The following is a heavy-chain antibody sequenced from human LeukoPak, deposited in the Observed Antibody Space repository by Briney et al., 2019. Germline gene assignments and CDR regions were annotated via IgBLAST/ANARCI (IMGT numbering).Heavy chain of an antibody. CDR1: GGSFSGYY. CDR2: INHSGST. D-gene: IGHD3-10*01. V-gene: IGHV4-34*01. CDR3: ARRSHYYGSGSYLYP. Sequence: SETLSLTCAVYGGSFSGYYWSWIRQPPGKGLEWIGEINHSGSTNYNPSLKSRVTISVDTSKNQFSLKLNSVTAADTAVYYCARRSHYYGSGSYLYPWGQGTLVTVSS. J-gene: IGHJ5*02.